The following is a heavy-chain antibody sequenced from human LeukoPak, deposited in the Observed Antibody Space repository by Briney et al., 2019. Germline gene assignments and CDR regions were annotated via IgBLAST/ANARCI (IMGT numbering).Heavy chain of an antibody. CDR2: ITTSGGIK. J-gene: IGHJ4*02. Sequence: PGGSLRLSCATSGFTFSNYEMNWVRQAPGKGLGWVSYITTSGGIKSYADSVKGRFIISRDNAKNSVYLKINRLRAEDTAVYYCARDGVVDSSDWYVDYWGQGPLVTVSS. V-gene: IGHV3-48*03. CDR3: ARDGVVDSSDWYVDY. D-gene: IGHD6-19*01. CDR1: GFTFSNYE.